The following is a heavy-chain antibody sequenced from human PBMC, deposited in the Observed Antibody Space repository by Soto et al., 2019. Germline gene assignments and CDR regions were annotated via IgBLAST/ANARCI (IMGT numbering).Heavy chain of an antibody. CDR1: GYTFTGYY. D-gene: IGHD6-6*01. CDR3: ARDQASIEARRVGAWLDP. CDR2: INPNSGGT. J-gene: IGHJ5*02. Sequence: GASVKVSCKASGYTFTGYYMHWVRQAPGQGLEWMGWINPNSGGTNYAQKFQGRVTMTRDTSISTAYMELSRLRSDDTAVYYCARDQASIEARRVGAWLDPWGQGTLVTVSS. V-gene: IGHV1-2*02.